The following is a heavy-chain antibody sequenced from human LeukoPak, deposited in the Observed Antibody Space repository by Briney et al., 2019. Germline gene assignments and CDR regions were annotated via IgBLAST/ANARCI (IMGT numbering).Heavy chain of an antibody. CDR1: RGTFSSYT. D-gene: IGHD6-13*01. CDR2: IIPILGIA. J-gene: IGHJ4*02. Sequence: SVKVSCKASRGTFSSYTISWVRQAPGQGLEWMGRIIPILGIANYAQKFQGRVTITADKSTSTAYMELSSLRSEDTAVYYCASLSSIAAAADYWGQGTLVTVSS. CDR3: ASLSSIAAAADY. V-gene: IGHV1-69*02.